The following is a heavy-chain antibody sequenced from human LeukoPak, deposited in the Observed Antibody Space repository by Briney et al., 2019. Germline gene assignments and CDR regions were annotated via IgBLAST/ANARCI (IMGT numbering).Heavy chain of an antibody. Sequence: GGSLRLSCAASGFTFSSYWMSWVRQAPGKGLEWVANIKQDGSEKYYVDSVKGRFTISRDNAKNSLYLQMNSLRAEDAAVYYCARGGIITSYAFEIWGQGAMVTVSS. D-gene: IGHD6-6*01. CDR2: IKQDGSEK. V-gene: IGHV3-7*04. CDR1: GFTFSSYW. J-gene: IGHJ3*02. CDR3: ARGGIITSYAFEI.